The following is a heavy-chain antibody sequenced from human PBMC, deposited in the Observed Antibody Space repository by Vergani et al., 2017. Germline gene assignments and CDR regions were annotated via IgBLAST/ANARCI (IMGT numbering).Heavy chain of an antibody. CDR3: ARDRFDDYINYGKPGYYYYMDF. D-gene: IGHD4-11*01. J-gene: IGHJ6*03. Sequence: QVQLVQSGAEVKKPGSSVKVSCKASGGTFSSYAISWVRQAPGQGLEWMGGIIPIFGTANYAQKFQGRVTSTADESTRTAYMELSSLRAEDTAVSYCARDRFDDYINYGKPGYYYYMDFWGKGTTVTVS. CDR1: GGTFSSYA. CDR2: IIPIFGTA. V-gene: IGHV1-69*01.